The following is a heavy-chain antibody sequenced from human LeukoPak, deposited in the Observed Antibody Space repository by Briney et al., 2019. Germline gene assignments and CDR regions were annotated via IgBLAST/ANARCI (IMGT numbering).Heavy chain of an antibody. CDR2: IYYSGST. Sequence: SETLSLTCTVSGGSISSGGYYWSWIRQHPGKGLEWIGYIYYSGSTYYNPSLKSRVTISVDTSKNQFSLKLSSVTAADTAVYYCARAATSLARDAFDIWGQGTMVTVSS. CDR1: GGSISSGGYY. V-gene: IGHV4-31*03. J-gene: IGHJ3*02. CDR3: ARAATSLARDAFDI.